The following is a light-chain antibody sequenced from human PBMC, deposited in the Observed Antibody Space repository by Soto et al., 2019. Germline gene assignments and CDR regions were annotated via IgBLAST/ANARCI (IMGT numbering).Light chain of an antibody. CDR2: DVS. Sequence: QSALTQPVSVSGSLGQSITIPCTGNSSDFGGYNYVSWHQQHPGEAPKLIISDVSHRPSGVSSRFSGSKSGNTASLIISGLQAEDEADYYCSSFTRSTPTYVFGTGTTVTVL. J-gene: IGLJ1*01. CDR1: SSDFGGYNY. CDR3: SSFTRSTPTYV. V-gene: IGLV2-14*01.